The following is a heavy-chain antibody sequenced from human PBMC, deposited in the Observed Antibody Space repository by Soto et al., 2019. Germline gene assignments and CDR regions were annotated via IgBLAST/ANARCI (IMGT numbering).Heavy chain of an antibody. D-gene: IGHD3-22*01. CDR1: GYTFNYYG. CDR2: ISAHNGDT. V-gene: IGHV1-18*04. Sequence: ASVKVSCKASGYTFNYYGISWVRQAPGQGLEWVGWISAHNGDTKYAQNLQGRLTLTTDTSTSTAYMELTSLTSDDTAVYYCAGDWSRHFDSSGLMWFYWGQGTLVTVSS. J-gene: IGHJ4*02. CDR3: AGDWSRHFDSSGLMWFY.